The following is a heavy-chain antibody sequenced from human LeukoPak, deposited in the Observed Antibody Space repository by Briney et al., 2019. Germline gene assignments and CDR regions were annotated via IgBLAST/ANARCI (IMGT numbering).Heavy chain of an antibody. D-gene: IGHD6-6*01. CDR1: GFTFSSYI. Sequence: GGSLRLSCAASGFTFSSYIMNWVRQAPGKGLECVSSISSSSSYIYYADSVKGRFTISRDNAKNSLYLQMNSLRAEDTAVYCCARALSIAARPNWFDPWGQGTLVTVSS. V-gene: IGHV3-21*01. CDR2: ISSSSSYI. CDR3: ARALSIAARPNWFDP. J-gene: IGHJ5*02.